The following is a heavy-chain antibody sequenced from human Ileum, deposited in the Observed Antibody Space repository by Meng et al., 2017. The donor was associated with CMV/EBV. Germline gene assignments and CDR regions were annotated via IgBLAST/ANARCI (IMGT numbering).Heavy chain of an antibody. CDR3: ARLPHVPTVDDI. V-gene: IGHV1-2*02. CDR2: IDPHGGDT. Sequence: ASVKVSCKASGYTFTDRCIHWVRQAPGQGLEWLGWIDPHGGDTNYAPKFQGRITMTRDTSIDTAYMELSRLISEDTAFYYCARLPHVPTVDDIWGQGTMVTVSS. CDR1: GYTFTDRC. D-gene: IGHD3-10*02. J-gene: IGHJ3*02.